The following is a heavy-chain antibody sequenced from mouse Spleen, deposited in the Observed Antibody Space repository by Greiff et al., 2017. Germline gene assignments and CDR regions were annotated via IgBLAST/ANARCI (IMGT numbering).Heavy chain of an antibody. CDR1: GFTFSSYA. CDR3: ARQYGNRYWYFDV. V-gene: IGHV5-9-1*01. D-gene: IGHD2-10*02. J-gene: IGHJ1*01. CDR2: ISSGGSYT. Sequence: EVMLVESGGGLVKPGGSLKLSCAASGFTFSSYAMSWVRQTPEKRLEWVATISSGGSYTYYPDSVKGRFTISRDNAKNTLYLQMSSLRSEDTAMYYCARQYGNRYWYFDVWGAGTTVTVSS.